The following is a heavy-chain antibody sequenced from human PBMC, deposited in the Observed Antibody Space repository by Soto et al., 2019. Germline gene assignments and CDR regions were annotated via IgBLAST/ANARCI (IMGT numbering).Heavy chain of an antibody. V-gene: IGHV4-34*01. J-gene: IGHJ6*02. CDR2: INHSRST. CDR3: ARGWGGATRGHYYYGMDV. Sequence: SETLSLTCAVYGGSFSGYYWSWIRQPPGKGLEWIGEINHSRSTNYNPSLKSRVTISVDTSKNQFSLKLSSVTAADTAVYYCARGWGGATRGHYYYGMDVWGQGTTVT. CDR1: GGSFSGYY. D-gene: IGHD1-26*01.